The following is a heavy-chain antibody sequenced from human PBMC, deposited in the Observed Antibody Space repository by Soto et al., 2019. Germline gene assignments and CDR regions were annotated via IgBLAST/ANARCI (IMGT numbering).Heavy chain of an antibody. D-gene: IGHD3-22*01. V-gene: IGHV1-69*13. J-gene: IGHJ6*02. CDR3: ARASLDSSGYYDYYYGMDV. Sequence: SVKVSCKASGGTFSSYAISWVRQAPGQGLEWMGGIIPIFGTANYAQKFQGRVTITADESTSTAYMELSSLRSEDTAMYYCARASLDSSGYYDYYYGMDVWGQGTTVTVSS. CDR2: IIPIFGTA. CDR1: GGTFSSYA.